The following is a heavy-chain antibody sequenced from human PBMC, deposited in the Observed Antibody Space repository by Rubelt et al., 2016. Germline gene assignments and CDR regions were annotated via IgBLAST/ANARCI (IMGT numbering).Heavy chain of an antibody. Sequence: QVQLVQSGAEVKKPGASVKVSCKASGYTFTSYGISWVRQAPGQGLEWMGGINVYNGNTNLAKSLKGRVSRTTDTSTSEAYMELGSLISYDRAVCYGARGLASWGFDYWGQGTLVTVSS. CDR3: ARGLASWGFDY. CDR1: GYTFTSYG. CDR2: INVYNGNT. J-gene: IGHJ4*02. D-gene: IGHD2-2*01. V-gene: IGHV1-18*01.